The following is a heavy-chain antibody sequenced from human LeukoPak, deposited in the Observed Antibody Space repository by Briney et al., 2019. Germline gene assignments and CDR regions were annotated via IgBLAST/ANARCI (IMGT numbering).Heavy chain of an antibody. V-gene: IGHV3-30*03. J-gene: IGHJ6*02. CDR1: GFTLSSYG. D-gene: IGHD3-16*02. CDR3: AREEHDYVWGSYRYYYYYGIDV. CDR2: LSFDGSNE. Sequence: GGSLRLSCAASGFTLSSYGMHWVRQSPGRGLEWVSFLSFDGSNEFYADSLKGRFTISRDNSKDTLYLQMDSLRAEDTALYYCAREEHDYVWGSYRYYYYYGIDVWGQGTTVTVSS.